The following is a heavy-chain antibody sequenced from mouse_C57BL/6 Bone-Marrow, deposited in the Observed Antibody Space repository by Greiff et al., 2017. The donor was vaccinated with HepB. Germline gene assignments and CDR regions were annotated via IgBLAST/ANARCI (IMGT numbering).Heavy chain of an antibody. D-gene: IGHD3-2*02. CDR2: IDPSDSYT. Sequence: QVQLKQPGAELVRPGTSVKLSCKASGYTFTSYWMHWVKQRPGQGLEWIGVIDPSDSYTNYNQKFKGKATLTVDTSSSTAYMQLSSLTSEDSAVYYCASTAQATRDYAMDYWGQGTSVTVSS. CDR3: ASTAQATRDYAMDY. V-gene: IGHV1-59*01. CDR1: GYTFTSYW. J-gene: IGHJ4*01.